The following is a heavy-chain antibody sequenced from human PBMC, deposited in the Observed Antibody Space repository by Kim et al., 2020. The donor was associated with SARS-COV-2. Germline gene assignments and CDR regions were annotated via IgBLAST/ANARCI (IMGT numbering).Heavy chain of an antibody. Sequence: GRSLRLSCAASGFTFSSYAMHWVRQAPGKGLEWVAVISYDGSNKYYVDSVKGRFTISRDNSKNTLYLQMNSLRAEDTAVYYCARDRVVVVPAAMWFDPWGQGTLVTVSS. V-gene: IGHV3-30*04. CDR3: ARDRVVVVPAAMWFDP. CDR1: GFTFSSYA. D-gene: IGHD2-2*01. CDR2: ISYDGSNK. J-gene: IGHJ5*02.